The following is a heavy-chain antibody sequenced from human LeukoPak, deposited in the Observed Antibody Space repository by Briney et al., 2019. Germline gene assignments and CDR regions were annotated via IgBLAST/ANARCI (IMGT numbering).Heavy chain of an antibody. J-gene: IGHJ5*01. Sequence: SETLSLTCTVSGRSISSGSYYWSWIRQPAGKGLERIGRIYTSGSTNYNPSLQSRVTISVDTSKNQCSLKLSSVTAATTAMYYGARDNYDSSGYYRGNWFDSCGQGTLVSVSS. CDR2: IYTSGST. D-gene: IGHD3-22*01. V-gene: IGHV4-61*02. CDR1: GRSISSGSYY. CDR3: ARDNYDSSGYYRGNWFDS.